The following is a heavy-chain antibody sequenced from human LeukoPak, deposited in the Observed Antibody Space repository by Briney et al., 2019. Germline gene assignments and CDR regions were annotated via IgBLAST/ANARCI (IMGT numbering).Heavy chain of an antibody. D-gene: IGHD3-10*01. Sequence: ASVKLSCKVSGYTFTDYYMHWVQQAPGKGLEWMGLVDPEDGETIYAEKFQGRVTITADTSTDTAYMELSSLRSEDTAVYYCATDSGRGRAFDIWGQGTMVTVSS. CDR3: ATDSGRGRAFDI. CDR1: GYTFTDYY. V-gene: IGHV1-69-2*01. CDR2: VDPEDGET. J-gene: IGHJ3*02.